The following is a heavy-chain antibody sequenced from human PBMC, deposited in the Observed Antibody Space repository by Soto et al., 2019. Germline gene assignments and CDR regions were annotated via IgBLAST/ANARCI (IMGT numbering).Heavy chain of an antibody. D-gene: IGHD6-19*01. CDR3: AKDRPLSGWYYFGSDFDY. CDR2: ISGSGGST. V-gene: IGHV3-23*01. CDR1: GFTFSSYA. Sequence: EVQLLESGGGLVQPGGSLRLSCAASGFTFSSYAMSWVRQAPGKGLEWVSAISGSGGSTYYADSVKGRFTISRDNSKNTLYLQMNSLRAEDTAVYYCAKDRPLSGWYYFGSDFDYWGQGTLVTVSS. J-gene: IGHJ4*02.